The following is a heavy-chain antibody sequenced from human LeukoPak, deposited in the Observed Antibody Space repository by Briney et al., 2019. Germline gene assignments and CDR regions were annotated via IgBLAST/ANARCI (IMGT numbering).Heavy chain of an antibody. V-gene: IGHV1-18*01. J-gene: IGHJ6*02. Sequence: GASVNVSCKASVYTFTSYGISWVRQAPGQGLEWMGWISAYNGNTNYAQKLQGRVTMTTDTSTSTAYMELRSLRSDDTAVYYCARGYCSGGSCYPHYYYYYGMDVWGQGTTVTVSS. CDR2: ISAYNGNT. D-gene: IGHD2-15*01. CDR1: VYTFTSYG. CDR3: ARGYCSGGSCYPHYYYYYGMDV.